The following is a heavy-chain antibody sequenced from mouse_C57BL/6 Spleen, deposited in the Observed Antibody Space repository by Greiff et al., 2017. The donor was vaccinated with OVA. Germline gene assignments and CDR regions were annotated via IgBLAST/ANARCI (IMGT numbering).Heavy chain of an antibody. V-gene: IGHV1-55*01. CDR2: IYPGSGST. D-gene: IGHD2-4*01. CDR1: GYTFTSYW. Sequence: QVQLQQPGAELVKPGASVKMSCKASGYTFTSYWITWVKQRPGQGLEWIGDIYPGSGSTNYNEKFKSKATLTVDTSSSTAYMQLSSLTSEDSAVYYCARGIYYEYDGVAYWGQGTLVTVSA. J-gene: IGHJ3*01. CDR3: ARGIYYEYDGVAY.